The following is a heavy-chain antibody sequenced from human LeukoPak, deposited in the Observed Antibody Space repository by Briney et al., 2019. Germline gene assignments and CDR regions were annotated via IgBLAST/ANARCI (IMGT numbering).Heavy chain of an antibody. CDR3: ARHGTGGYSYGVVFYYMDV. CDR2: IYYSGST. J-gene: IGHJ6*03. Sequence: SETLSLTCTVSGGSISSYYWSWIRQPPGKGLEWIGYIYYSGSTNYNPSLKSRVTISVDTSKNQFSLKLSSVTAADTAVYYCARHGTGGYSYGVVFYYMDVWGKGTTVTASS. D-gene: IGHD5-18*01. CDR1: GGSISSYY. V-gene: IGHV4-59*08.